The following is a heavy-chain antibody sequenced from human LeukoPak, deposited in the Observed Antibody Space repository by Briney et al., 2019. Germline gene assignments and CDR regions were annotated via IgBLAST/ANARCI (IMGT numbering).Heavy chain of an antibody. Sequence: SETLSLTCTVSGASISNYYWTWMRQAPGKGLEWIGYVYYTGSTNYNPSLKRRVTISVYTSKNQFFLKLSAVTAADTAVYYCARTSRHFYNSGGNSIPWPDGMDVWGQGTTVTVSS. V-gene: IGHV4-59*01. D-gene: IGHD3-10*01. CDR1: GASISNYY. J-gene: IGHJ6*02. CDR2: VYYTGST. CDR3: ARTSRHFYNSGGNSIPWPDGMDV.